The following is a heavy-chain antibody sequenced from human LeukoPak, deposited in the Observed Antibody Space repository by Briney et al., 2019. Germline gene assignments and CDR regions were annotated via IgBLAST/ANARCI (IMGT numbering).Heavy chain of an antibody. V-gene: IGHV4-59*12. J-gene: IGHJ3*02. D-gene: IGHD4-17*01. CDR2: IYYTGST. CDR3: ARAKLGDYDAFDI. CDR1: GGSISSYF. Sequence: PSETLSLTCTISGGSISSYFWSWIRQPPGKGLEWIGYIYYTGSTNYNPSLKSRVIISLDTSKNQFSLKLSSVTAADTAVYYCARAKLGDYDAFDIWGQGTMVTVSS.